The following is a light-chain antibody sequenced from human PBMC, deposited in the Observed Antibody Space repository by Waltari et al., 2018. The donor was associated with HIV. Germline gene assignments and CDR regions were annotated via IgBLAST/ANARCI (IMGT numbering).Light chain of an antibody. CDR1: SSN. Sequence: QSVLTQPPSASGTPGQRVTISCSGSSSNVHWYQKLPGMAPKLLIFRNNQRASGVPDRFSGSKSGTSASLVTSGLRSEDEADYYCATWADRPSGPVVFGGGTKVTVL. J-gene: IGLJ2*01. CDR3: ATWADRPSGPVV. V-gene: IGLV1-47*01. CDR2: RNN.